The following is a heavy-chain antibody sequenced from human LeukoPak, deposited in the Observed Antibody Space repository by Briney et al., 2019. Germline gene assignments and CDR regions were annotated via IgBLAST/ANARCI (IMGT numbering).Heavy chain of an antibody. D-gene: IGHD2-8*01. J-gene: IGHJ4*02. V-gene: IGHV4-34*01. CDR1: GGSFSGYY. CDR2: INHSGST. CDR3: ARTKPPPDPFDY. Sequence: PSGTLSLTCAVYGGSFSGYYWSWIRQPPGKGLEWIGEINHSGSTNYNPSLKSRVTISVDTSKNQFSLKLMSVTAADTAAYYCARTKPPPDPFDYWGQGTLVTVSS.